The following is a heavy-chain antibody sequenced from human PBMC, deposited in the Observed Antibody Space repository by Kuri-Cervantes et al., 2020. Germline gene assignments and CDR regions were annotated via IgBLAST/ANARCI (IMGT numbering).Heavy chain of an antibody. V-gene: IGHV3-48*03. CDR1: GFSVTNYE. CDR2: ISNTGGTM. Sequence: GESLKISCVASGFSVTNYEMNWARQAPGKGLEWISYISNTGGTMYYADSVKGRFTISRDNAKNSLYLQMNSLRAEDTAVYYCASRGHSSSSPVDYWGQGTLVTVSS. D-gene: IGHD6-6*01. J-gene: IGHJ4*02. CDR3: ASRGHSSSSPVDY.